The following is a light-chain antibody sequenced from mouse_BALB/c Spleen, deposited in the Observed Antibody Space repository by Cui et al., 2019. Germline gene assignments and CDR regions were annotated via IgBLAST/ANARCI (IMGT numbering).Light chain of an antibody. Sequence: QMVLPQPPPLTPASRGEEITLTCSASSSVSYMHWYQQKSGTSPKLLIYSTTNLASGVPSRFSGSGSGTFYSLTISSVEAEDAADYYCHQWSSYPWTFGGGTKLEIK. J-gene: IGKJ1*01. CDR3: HQWSSYPWT. CDR2: STT. CDR1: SSVSY. V-gene: IGKV4-80*01.